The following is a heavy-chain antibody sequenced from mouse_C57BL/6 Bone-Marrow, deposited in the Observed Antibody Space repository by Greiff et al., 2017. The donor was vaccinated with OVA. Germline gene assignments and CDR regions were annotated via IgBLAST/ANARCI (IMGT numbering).Heavy chain of an antibody. Sequence: QVTLKVCGPELVKPGASVKLSCKASGYTFTSYDINWVKQRPGQGLEWIGWIYPRDGSKKYNEKFKGKATWTVDTSSSTAYMELHSLTSEDSAVYCCARSKVLGPFAYWGQGTLVTVSA. V-gene: IGHV1-85*01. CDR1: GYTFTSYD. CDR3: ARSKVLGPFAY. CDR2: IYPRDGSK. J-gene: IGHJ3*01. D-gene: IGHD4-1*01.